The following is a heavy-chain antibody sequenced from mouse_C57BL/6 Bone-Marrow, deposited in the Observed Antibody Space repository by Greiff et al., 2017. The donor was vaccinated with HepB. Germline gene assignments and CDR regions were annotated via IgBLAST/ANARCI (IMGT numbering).Heavy chain of an antibody. J-gene: IGHJ4*01. D-gene: IGHD2-10*01. Sequence: VQLQQPGAELVKPGASVKLSCKASGYTFTSYWMHWVKQRPGQGLEWIGMIHPNSGSTNYNEKLKSKATLTVDKSSSTAYMQLSSLTSEDSAVYYCARSNPTMVKGNYYAMDYWGQGTSVTVSS. V-gene: IGHV1-64*01. CDR3: ARSNPTMVKGNYYAMDY. CDR1: GYTFTSYW. CDR2: IHPNSGST.